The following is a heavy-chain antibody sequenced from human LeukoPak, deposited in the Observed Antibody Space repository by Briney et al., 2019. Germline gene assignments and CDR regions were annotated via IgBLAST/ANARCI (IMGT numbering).Heavy chain of an antibody. CDR1: GFTFSSYA. J-gene: IGHJ5*02. CDR2: IAYDGGNK. Sequence: GGSLRLSCAASGFTFSSYAIHWVRQAPGEGLEWVAVIAYDGGNKYYADSVKGRFTISRDNSKNTLYLQMNSLRAEDTAVYYCARDSSPWYYYDRSGSNGFDPWGQGTLVTVSS. V-gene: IGHV3-30-3*01. D-gene: IGHD3-22*01. CDR3: ARDSSPWYYYDRSGSNGFDP.